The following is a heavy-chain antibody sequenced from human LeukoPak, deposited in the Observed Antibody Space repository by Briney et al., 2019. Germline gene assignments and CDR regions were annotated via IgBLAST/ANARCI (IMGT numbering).Heavy chain of an antibody. CDR3: AGGYDSSKMGD. D-gene: IGHD6-13*01. J-gene: IGHJ4*02. CDR1: AASIRSGGHY. V-gene: IGHV4-31*03. CDR2: IYDCRFT. Sequence: SETLSLTCTVPAASIRSGGHYGSWTRQHPGKGLEWIGCIYDCRFTYYNPSLESRVTISIDSSENLLSLKLSSVTAADTAVYYCAGGYDSSKMGDWGQGTLVTVSS.